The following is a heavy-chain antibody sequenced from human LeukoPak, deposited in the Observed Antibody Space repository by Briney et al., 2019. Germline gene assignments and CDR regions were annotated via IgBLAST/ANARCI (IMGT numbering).Heavy chain of an antibody. J-gene: IGHJ4*02. CDR1: GFTFSYYG. V-gene: IGHV3-30*02. CDR3: AKSHLPNAYSGTYYCDY. D-gene: IGHD1-26*01. Sequence: GGSLRLSCAASGFTFSYYGMHWVRQAPGKGLEWVAFIRHDESKKFCGDSVKGRFTISRDNSKNTLYLQMNSLRTEDTAVYYCAKSHLPNAYSGTYYCDYWGQGTLVTVSS. CDR2: IRHDESKK.